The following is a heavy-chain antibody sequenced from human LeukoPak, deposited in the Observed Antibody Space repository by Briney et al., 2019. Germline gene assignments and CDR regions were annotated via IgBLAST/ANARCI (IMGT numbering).Heavy chain of an antibody. J-gene: IGHJ4*02. CDR2: INPNSGST. V-gene: IGHV1-2*02. CDR1: GYTFTGYD. CDR3: ARDHTRVRGEWDY. D-gene: IGHD3-3*01. Sequence: ASVKVSCKASGYTFTGYDMHWVRQAPGQGLEWMGWINPNSGSTNYAQTFQGRVTMTRDTSMSTAYMELSSLRSEDTAVYYCARDHTRVRGEWDYWGEGTLVTVSS.